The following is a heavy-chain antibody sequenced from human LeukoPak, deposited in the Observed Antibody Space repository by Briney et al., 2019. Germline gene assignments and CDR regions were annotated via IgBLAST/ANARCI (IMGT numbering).Heavy chain of an antibody. CDR3: ARLDLDYYGSGSYLAPFDY. CDR2: IHPGDSDA. Sequence: GESLKISCKASGYSFTTYLIAWVRQMPGKGLEWMAIIHPGDSDARYSPSFQGQVTVSVDKSISTAYLQWSSLKASDTAMYYCARLDLDYYGSGSYLAPFDYWGQGTLVTVSS. V-gene: IGHV5-51*01. J-gene: IGHJ4*02. D-gene: IGHD3-10*01. CDR1: GYSFTTYL.